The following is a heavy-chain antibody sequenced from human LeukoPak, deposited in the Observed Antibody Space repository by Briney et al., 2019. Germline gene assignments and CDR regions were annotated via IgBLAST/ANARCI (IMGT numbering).Heavy chain of an antibody. D-gene: IGHD2-15*01. CDR2: IIPILGIA. V-gene: IGHV1-69*04. CDR1: GGTFSSYT. CDR3: ARDVVVVAATPGWFDP. Sequence: SVKVSCKASGGTFSSYTISWVRQAPGQGLEWMGRIIPILGIANYAQKFQGRVTITADKSTSTAYMELSSLRPEDTAVYYCARDVVVVAATPGWFDPWGQGTLVTVSS. J-gene: IGHJ5*02.